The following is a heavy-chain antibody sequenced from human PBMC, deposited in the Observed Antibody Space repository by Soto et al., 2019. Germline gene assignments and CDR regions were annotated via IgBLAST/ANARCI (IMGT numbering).Heavy chain of an antibody. Sequence: SVKVSCKASGFTFTSSAVQWVRQARGQRLEWIGWIVVGSGDTNYAQNFQERLTITRDMSTGTAYMELSSLRSEDTAVYFCAAGKSSGTYLYYYYYGMDVWGQGPTVTVSS. CDR1: GFTFTSSA. CDR3: AAGKSSGTYLYYYYYGMDV. CDR2: IVVGSGDT. D-gene: IGHD1-26*01. V-gene: IGHV1-58*01. J-gene: IGHJ6*02.